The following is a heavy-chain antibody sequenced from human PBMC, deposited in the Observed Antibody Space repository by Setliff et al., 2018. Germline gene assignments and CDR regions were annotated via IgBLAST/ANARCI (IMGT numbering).Heavy chain of an antibody. V-gene: IGHV4-59*08. CDR1: GGAISSYY. CDR3: ARSSYYASGNSHNYYMDV. Sequence: SETLSLTCTVSGGAISSYYWSWIRQPPWKGLEGIGYFYHSGSTNYNPSLKGRVTMTSDTSRNQLSLKLTSVSAADTAIYYCARSSYYASGNSHNYYMDVWGKGTAVTVSS. J-gene: IGHJ6*03. CDR2: FYHSGST. D-gene: IGHD3-10*01.